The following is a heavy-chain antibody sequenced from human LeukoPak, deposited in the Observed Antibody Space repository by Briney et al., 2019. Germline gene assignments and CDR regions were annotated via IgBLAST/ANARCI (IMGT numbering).Heavy chain of an antibody. CDR3: ARDSGSYLQPTDF. J-gene: IGHJ4*01. CDR2: IGGRGDST. Sequence: GGSLRLSCAASGFTFSTYAMTWVRQAPGKGLEWVSSIGGRGDSTYYADSVKGRFTVSRDNSRNTLYLQMNSLRADDTALYHCARDSGSYLQPTDFWGDGTLVTVSS. CDR1: GFTFSTYA. V-gene: IGHV3-23*01. D-gene: IGHD1-26*01.